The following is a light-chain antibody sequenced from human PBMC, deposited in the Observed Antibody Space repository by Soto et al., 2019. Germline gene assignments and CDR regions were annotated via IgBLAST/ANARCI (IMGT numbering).Light chain of an antibody. V-gene: IGKV3-20*01. CDR1: QSVSSSY. J-gene: IGKJ1*01. CDR2: GAS. Sequence: PGERVTLSCRASQSVSSSYLTWYQQKPGQAPRLLIYGASTRATSIPARFSGSGSGTDFTLTISRLEPEDFVVYHCQQYGDLPPTFGQGTKVDIK. CDR3: QQYGDLPPT.